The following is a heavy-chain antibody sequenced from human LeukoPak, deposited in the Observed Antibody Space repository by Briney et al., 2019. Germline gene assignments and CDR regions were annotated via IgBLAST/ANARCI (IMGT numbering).Heavy chain of an antibody. V-gene: IGHV4-31*03. D-gene: IGHD4-17*01. CDR3: ARGTPPALGDYGDYPFDY. Sequence: PSETLPLTCTVSGGSISSGGYYWSWIRQHPGKGLVWIGYIYYSGSTYYNPSLKSRVTISVDTSKNQFSLKLSSVTAADTAVYYCARGTPPALGDYGDYPFDYWGQGTLVTVFS. CDR2: IYYSGST. CDR1: GGSISSGGYY. J-gene: IGHJ4*02.